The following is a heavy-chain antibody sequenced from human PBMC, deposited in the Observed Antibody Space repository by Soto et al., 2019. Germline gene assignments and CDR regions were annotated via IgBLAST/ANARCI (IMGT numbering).Heavy chain of an antibody. V-gene: IGHV3-49*03. Sequence: GGSLRLSCTASGFTFGYYAMSWFRQAPGKGLEWVGFIRSKAYGGTTEYAASVKGRFTISRDDSKSIAYLQMNSLKTEDKAVYYCTRAGRTVTTNWFDPWGQGTLVTVSS. CDR3: TRAGRTVTTNWFDP. D-gene: IGHD4-17*01. CDR1: GFTFGYYA. J-gene: IGHJ5*02. CDR2: IRSKAYGGTT.